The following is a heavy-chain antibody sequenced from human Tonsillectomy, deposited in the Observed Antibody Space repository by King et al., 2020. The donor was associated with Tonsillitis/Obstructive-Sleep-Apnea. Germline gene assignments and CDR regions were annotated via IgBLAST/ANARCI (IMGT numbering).Heavy chain of an antibody. J-gene: IGHJ4*02. CDR3: ARHRYYYDCSGYSFDY. CDR1: GGSISSSSYY. V-gene: IGHV4-39*01. D-gene: IGHD3-22*01. Sequence: QLQESGPGLVKPSETLSLTCTVSGGSISSSSYYWGWIRQPPGKGLEWMGSIYYSGSTYYNPSLKSRVTISVDTSKNQFSLKLSSVTAADTAVYYCARHRYYYDCSGYSFDYWGQGTLVTVSS. CDR2: IYYSGST.